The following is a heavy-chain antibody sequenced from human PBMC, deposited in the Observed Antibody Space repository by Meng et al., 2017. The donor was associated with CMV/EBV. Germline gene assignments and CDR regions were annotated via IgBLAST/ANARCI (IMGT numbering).Heavy chain of an antibody. CDR2: INHSGST. J-gene: IGHJ6*02. CDR1: GGSFSGYY. V-gene: IGHV4-34*01. CDR3: ARGPTYYYYYGMDV. Sequence: SETLSLTCAVYGGSFSGYYWSWIRQPPGKGLEWIGEINHSGSTNYNPSLKSRVTISVDTSKNQFALKLSSVTAADTAVYYCARGPTYYYYYGMDVWGQGTTVTVSS.